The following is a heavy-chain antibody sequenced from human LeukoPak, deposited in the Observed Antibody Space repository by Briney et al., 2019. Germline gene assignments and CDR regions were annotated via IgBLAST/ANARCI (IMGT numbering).Heavy chain of an antibody. Sequence: SETLSLTCTVSGGSISSSSYYWGWIRQPPGKGLEWIGSIYYSGSTYYNPSLKSRVTISVDTSKNQFSLKLSSVTAADTAVYYCARGGTRGNSKWFDPWGQGTLVTVSS. V-gene: IGHV4-39*07. CDR2: IYYSGST. J-gene: IGHJ5*02. D-gene: IGHD4-23*01. CDR1: GGSISSSSYY. CDR3: ARGGTRGNSKWFDP.